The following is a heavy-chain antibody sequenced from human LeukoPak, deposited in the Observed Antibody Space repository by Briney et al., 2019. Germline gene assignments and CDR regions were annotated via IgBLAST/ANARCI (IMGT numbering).Heavy chain of an antibody. V-gene: IGHV3-30*04. Sequence: GGSLRLSCAASGFTFSSYAMHWVRQAPGKGLEWVAVISYDGSNKYYADSVKGRFTISRDNSKNTLYLQMNSLRAEDTAVYYCARVHCSSTSCEYYYYYGMDVWGQGTTVTVSS. CDR3: ARVHCSSTSCEYYYYYGMDV. J-gene: IGHJ6*02. CDR2: ISYDGSNK. D-gene: IGHD2-2*01. CDR1: GFTFSSYA.